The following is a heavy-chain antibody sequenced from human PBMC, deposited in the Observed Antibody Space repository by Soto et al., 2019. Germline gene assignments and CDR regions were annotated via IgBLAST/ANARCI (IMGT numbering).Heavy chain of an antibody. D-gene: IGHD6-6*01. CDR1: GYTFTNYG. Sequence: QVQLLQSGAEVKKPGASVKVSCKASGYTFTNYGITWVRQAPGQGLEWLGWSSAYNGNTHYTQRLQGRVTMNTDTSTSTAYMELRGLRSDDTAVYYWARVRQLVGYFYYYMDVWGKGTTVTVSS. J-gene: IGHJ6*03. CDR2: SSAYNGNT. CDR3: ARVRQLVGYFYYYMDV. V-gene: IGHV1-18*01.